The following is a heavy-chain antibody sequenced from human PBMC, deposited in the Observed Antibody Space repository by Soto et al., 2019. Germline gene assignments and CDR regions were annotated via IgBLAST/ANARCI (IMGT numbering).Heavy chain of an antibody. J-gene: IGHJ5*02. V-gene: IGHV4-34*01. D-gene: IGHD3-10*01. CDR3: GSGSYLRWFDP. CDR2: INHTGGT. CDR1: GGSVNGYY. Sequence: SETLSLTCAVYGGSVNGYYWNWIRQPPGNGLEWIGEINHTGGTHYNPSLKSRVTMSVDTSKNQFSLRLSSVTAADTAIYYYGSGSYLRWFDPWGQGTLVTVSS.